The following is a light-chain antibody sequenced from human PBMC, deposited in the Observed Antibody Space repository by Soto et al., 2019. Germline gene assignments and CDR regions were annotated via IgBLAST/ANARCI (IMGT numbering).Light chain of an antibody. Sequence: DIQMTQTPSTLSASVGDRVTITCRASQSISSWLAWYQQKPGKAPKLLIYKASSLESGVPSRFSGSGSGTEFTLTISSLQPDDFATYYCQQYNSYPWTFGQRTKADIK. J-gene: IGKJ1*01. CDR1: QSISSW. CDR3: QQYNSYPWT. CDR2: KAS. V-gene: IGKV1-5*03.